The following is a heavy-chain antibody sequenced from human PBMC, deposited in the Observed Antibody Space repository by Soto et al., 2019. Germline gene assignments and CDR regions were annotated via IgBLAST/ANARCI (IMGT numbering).Heavy chain of an antibody. CDR1: GGSIDSLYH. CDR3: ATAGIVGGTGGLFDN. D-gene: IGHD1-26*01. Sequence: SETLSLTPTVSGGSIDSLYHWGWIRQPPGKGLEWIGSIDDGGKVYYNPSLTGRVTLFVDTSKNTFSLNLNSLQIDDTAVYYCATAGIVGGTGGLFDNWGQGALVTVSS. J-gene: IGHJ4*02. V-gene: IGHV4-39*02. CDR2: IDDGGKV.